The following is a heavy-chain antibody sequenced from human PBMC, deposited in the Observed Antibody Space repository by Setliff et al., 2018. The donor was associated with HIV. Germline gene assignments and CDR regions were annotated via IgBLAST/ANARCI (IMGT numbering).Heavy chain of an antibody. D-gene: IGHD6-13*01. CDR3: AKADDGAAAGPAP. V-gene: IGHV3-33*06. CDR1: GFTFRSFG. Sequence: GGSLRLSCAASGFTFRSFGMHWVRQVPGKGLEWVAVIWYDGINKNYADSVRGRFAISRDNSRDTLYLEMSSLRVEDTALYYCAKADDGAAAGPAPWGQGTQVTVSS. J-gene: IGHJ5*02. CDR2: IWYDGINK.